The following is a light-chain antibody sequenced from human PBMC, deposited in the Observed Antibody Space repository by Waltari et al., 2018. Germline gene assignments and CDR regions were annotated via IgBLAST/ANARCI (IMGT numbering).Light chain of an antibody. J-gene: IGKJ3*01. CDR1: QSISSS. CDR2: KAS. CDR3: QQYYTYFT. V-gene: IGKV1-5*03. Sequence: DIQMTQSPSTLSASVGERVTITCRASQSISSSLAWYQQKPGKAPKLLIYKASNLETGVPSRFSGSGSGTEFTLTISSLQPDDFATYYCQQYYTYFTFGPGTKVDI.